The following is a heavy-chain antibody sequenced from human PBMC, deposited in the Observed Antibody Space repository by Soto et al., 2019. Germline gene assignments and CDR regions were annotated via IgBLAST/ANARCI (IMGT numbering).Heavy chain of an antibody. V-gene: IGHV5-10-1*01. J-gene: IGHJ6*02. D-gene: IGHD1-26*01. CDR1: GYSFTSYW. CDR3: ATRPYSGSYPSPYYYYYGMDV. CDR2: IDPSDSYT. Sequence: PGESLKISCKGSGYSFTSYWISWVRQMPGKGLEWMGRIDPSDSYTNYSPSFQGHVTISADKSISTAYLQWSSLKASDTAMYYCATRPYSGSYPSPYYYYYGMDVWGQGTTVTVSS.